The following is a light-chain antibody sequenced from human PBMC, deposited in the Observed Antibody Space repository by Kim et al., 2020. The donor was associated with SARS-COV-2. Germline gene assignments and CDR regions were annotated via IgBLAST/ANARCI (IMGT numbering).Light chain of an antibody. CDR2: GAS. Sequence: PGERATLSCRASQSVSSSYLAWYQQKPGQAPRLLIYGASSRATGIPDRFSGSGSGTDFTLTISRLEPEDFAVYYCQQYGSSPLITFGEGTRLEIK. V-gene: IGKV3-20*01. CDR3: QQYGSSPLIT. CDR1: QSVSSSY. J-gene: IGKJ5*01.